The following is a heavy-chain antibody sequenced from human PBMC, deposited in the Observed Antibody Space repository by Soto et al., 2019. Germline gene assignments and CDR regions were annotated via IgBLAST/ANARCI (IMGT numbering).Heavy chain of an antibody. J-gene: IGHJ6*02. D-gene: IGHD6-6*01. V-gene: IGHV5-51*01. CDR1: GYSFTSYW. CDR2: IYPGDSDT. CDR3: ARVYPRPYYYYGMDV. Sequence: GESLQNSCKGSGYSFTSYWIGWVRQMPGKGLEWMGIIYPGDSDTRYSPSFQGQVTISADKSISTAYLQWSSLKASDTAMYYCARVYPRPYYYYGMDVWGQGSTVTVS.